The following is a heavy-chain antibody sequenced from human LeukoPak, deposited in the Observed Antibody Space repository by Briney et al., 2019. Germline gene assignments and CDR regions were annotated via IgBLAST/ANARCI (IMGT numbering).Heavy chain of an antibody. D-gene: IGHD1-1*01. CDR1: GGSFSGYY. Sequence: SETLSLTCAVYGGSFSGYYWSWIRQPPGKGLGWIGEINHSGSTNYNPSLKSRVTISVDTSKNQFSLKLSSVTAADTAVYYCARGQYIAGTAFDIWGQGTMVTVSS. CDR2: INHSGST. V-gene: IGHV4-34*01. CDR3: ARGQYIAGTAFDI. J-gene: IGHJ3*02.